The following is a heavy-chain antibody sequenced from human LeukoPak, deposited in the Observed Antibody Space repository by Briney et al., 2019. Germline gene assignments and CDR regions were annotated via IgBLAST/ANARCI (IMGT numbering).Heavy chain of an antibody. D-gene: IGHD3-10*01. CDR2: ISYDGSNK. CDR3: ARGPFGEYAFDI. V-gene: IGHV3-30-3*01. J-gene: IGHJ3*02. CDR1: GFTFSSYA. Sequence: GGSLRLSCAASGFTFSSYAMHWVRQAPRKRLEWVAVISYDGSNKYYAGSVKGRFTISRDNSKNTVYLQMNSLRAEDTAVYYCARGPFGEYAFDIWGQGTMVTVSS.